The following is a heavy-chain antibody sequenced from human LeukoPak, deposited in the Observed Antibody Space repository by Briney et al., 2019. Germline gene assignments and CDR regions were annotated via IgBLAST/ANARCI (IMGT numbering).Heavy chain of an antibody. Sequence: PSETLSLTCTVSGGSISSYYWSWIRQPPGKGLEWIGYIYYSGSTNYNPSLKSRVTISVDTSKNQFSLKLSSVTAADTAVYYCARAYWNYGYYYYMDVWGKGTTVTVSS. D-gene: IGHD1-7*01. J-gene: IGHJ6*03. V-gene: IGHV4-59*01. CDR1: GGSISSYY. CDR3: ARAYWNYGYYYYMDV. CDR2: IYYSGST.